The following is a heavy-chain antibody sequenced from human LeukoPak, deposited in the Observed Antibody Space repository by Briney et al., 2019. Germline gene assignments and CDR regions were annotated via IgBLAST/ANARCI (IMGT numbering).Heavy chain of an antibody. CDR2: IYSGGST. Sequence: PGGSLRLSCAASGFTFSSNYMSWVRQAPGKGLEWVSVIYSGGSTYYSDSVKGRFTTSRDNPKTTLYLQMNSLRAEDTAVYYCARSARWFGVDYWGKGTTVTVSS. D-gene: IGHD3-10*01. CDR3: ARSARWFGVDY. CDR1: GFTFSSNY. J-gene: IGHJ6*04. V-gene: IGHV3-53*01.